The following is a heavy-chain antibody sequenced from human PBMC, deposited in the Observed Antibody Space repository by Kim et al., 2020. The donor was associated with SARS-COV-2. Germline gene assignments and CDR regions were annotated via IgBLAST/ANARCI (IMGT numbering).Heavy chain of an antibody. D-gene: IGHD3-22*01. V-gene: IGHV3-66*01. J-gene: IGHJ4*02. CDR3: ASLDSSGYYSRY. Sequence: YYADSVKGRFTISRDNSKNTLYLQMNSRRAEDTAVYYCASLDSSGYYSRYWGQGTLVTVSS.